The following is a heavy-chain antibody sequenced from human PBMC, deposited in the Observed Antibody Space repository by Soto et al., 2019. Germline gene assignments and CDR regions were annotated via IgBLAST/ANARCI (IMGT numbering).Heavy chain of an antibody. D-gene: IGHD2-2*02. J-gene: IGHJ6*03. CDR3: ARDQGDCSSTSCYNYYYYMDV. CDR2: IWYDGSNK. V-gene: IGHV3-33*01. Sequence: GGSLRLSCAASGFTFSSYGMHWVRQAPGKGLEWVAVIWYDGSNKYYADSVKGRFTISRDNSKNTLYLQMNSLRAEDTAVYYCARDQGDCSSTSCYNYYYYMDVWGKGTTVTVSS. CDR1: GFTFSSYG.